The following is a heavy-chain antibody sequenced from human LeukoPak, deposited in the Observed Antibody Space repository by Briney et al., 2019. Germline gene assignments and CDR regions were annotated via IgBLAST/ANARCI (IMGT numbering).Heavy chain of an antibody. CDR1: GYTFTIYY. CDR2: INPSGGST. D-gene: IGHD6-6*01. J-gene: IGHJ4*02. Sequence: ASVTVSFKGSGYTFTIYYMHGVRQARGQGGEWMGLINPSGGSTSYAQKFQGRVTITRDTSTSTVYMDLSSLRSEDTAVYYCARTGDSSSPFDDEYYFDYWGQGTLVTVSS. V-gene: IGHV1-46*01. CDR3: ARTGDSSSPFDDEYYFDY.